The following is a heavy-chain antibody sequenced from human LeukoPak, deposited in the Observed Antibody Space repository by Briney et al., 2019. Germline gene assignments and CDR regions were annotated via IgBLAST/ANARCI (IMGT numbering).Heavy chain of an antibody. CDR1: EFTFISYA. J-gene: IGHJ4*02. V-gene: IGHV3-64D*06. D-gene: IGHD3-10*01. Sequence: PGGSLRLSCSASEFTFISYAMHWVRQAPGKGLEYVSPISSNGGSTYYADSVKGRFTISRDNSKNTLYLQMSSLRTEDTAVYYCVKDKGGHYYGSGSYYTDWGQGTLVTVSS. CDR3: VKDKGGHYYGSGSYYTD. CDR2: ISSNGGST.